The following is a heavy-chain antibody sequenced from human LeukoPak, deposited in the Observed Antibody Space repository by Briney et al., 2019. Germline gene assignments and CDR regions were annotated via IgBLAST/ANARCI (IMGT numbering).Heavy chain of an antibody. J-gene: IGHJ3*02. V-gene: IGHV4-34*01. CDR1: GGSFSGYY. Sequence: SETLSLTCAVYGGSFSGYYWSWIRQPPGKGLEWIGKINHSGSTNYNPSLKSRVTISVARSKNQFSLKLSSVTAADTAVYYCARRPDAFDIWGQGTMVTVSS. CDR3: ARRPDAFDI. CDR2: INHSGST.